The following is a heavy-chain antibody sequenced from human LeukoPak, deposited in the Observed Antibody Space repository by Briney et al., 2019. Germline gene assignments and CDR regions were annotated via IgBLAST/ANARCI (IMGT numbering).Heavy chain of an antibody. Sequence: ATVKVSCKASGYTFINCGITWVRQAPGQGLEWMGWVNAYNGDTNYGQNFQGRVTVTTDTSTSTGYMEVKSLRSDDTAVYYCARVTLHDYGSGRYAFDIWGQGKMVTVSS. CDR1: GYTFINCG. D-gene: IGHD3-10*01. CDR2: VNAYNGDT. J-gene: IGHJ3*02. CDR3: ARVTLHDYGSGRYAFDI. V-gene: IGHV1-18*01.